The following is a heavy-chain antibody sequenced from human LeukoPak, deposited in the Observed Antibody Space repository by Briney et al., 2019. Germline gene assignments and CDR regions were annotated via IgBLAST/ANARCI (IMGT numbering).Heavy chain of an antibody. CDR2: ISSSSSTI. CDR3: ARDYYDAIDY. Sequence: GGSLRLSCAVSGFTFSSYRMTWVRQAPGKGLEWVSYISSSSSTIYYADSVKGRFTISRDNAKNSLYLQMNSLRAEDTAVYYCARDYYDAIDYWGQGTLVTVSS. J-gene: IGHJ4*02. V-gene: IGHV3-48*01. D-gene: IGHD3-16*01. CDR1: GFTFSSYR.